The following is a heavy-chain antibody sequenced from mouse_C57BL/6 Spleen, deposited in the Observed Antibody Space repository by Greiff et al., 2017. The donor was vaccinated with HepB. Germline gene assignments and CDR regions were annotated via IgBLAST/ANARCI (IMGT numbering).Heavy chain of an antibody. D-gene: IGHD2-4*01. CDR2: LNPGSGGT. Sequence: QVQLQESGAELVRPGTSVKVSCKASGYAFTNYLIEWVKQRPGQGLEWIGVLNPGSGGTNYNEKFKGKATLTADKSSSTAYMQLSSLTSEDSAVYFCARSYDYEPWFAYWGQGTLVTVSA. CDR3: ARSYDYEPWFAY. CDR1: GYAFTNYL. V-gene: IGHV1-54*01. J-gene: IGHJ3*01.